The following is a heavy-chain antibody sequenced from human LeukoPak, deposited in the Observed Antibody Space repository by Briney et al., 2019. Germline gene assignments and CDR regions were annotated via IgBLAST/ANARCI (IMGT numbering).Heavy chain of an antibody. Sequence: GGSLRLSCAASGFTFSSYTMNWVRQAPGKGLEWVSSIISSGSYIYYADSVKARFTISRDNSNNTLYLQMNSLRAEDTAVYYCAKDHAHVLRYFDWVPNYFDYWGQGTLVTVSS. V-gene: IGHV3-21*04. CDR2: IISSGSYI. CDR3: AKDHAHVLRYFDWVPNYFDY. CDR1: GFTFSSYT. D-gene: IGHD3-9*01. J-gene: IGHJ4*02.